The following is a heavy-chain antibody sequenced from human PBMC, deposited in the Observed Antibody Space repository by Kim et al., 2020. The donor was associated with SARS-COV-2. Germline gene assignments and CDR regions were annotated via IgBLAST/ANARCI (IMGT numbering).Heavy chain of an antibody. D-gene: IGHD1-26*01. CDR2: ISWNSGSI. Sequence: GGSLRLSCAASGFTFDDYAMHWVRQAPGKGLEWVSGISWNSGSIGYADSVKGRFTISRDNAKNSLYLQMNSLRAEDTALYYCAKAPVGWELPGAAYFQHWGQGTLVTVSS. CDR1: GFTFDDYA. J-gene: IGHJ1*01. CDR3: AKAPVGWELPGAAYFQH. V-gene: IGHV3-9*01.